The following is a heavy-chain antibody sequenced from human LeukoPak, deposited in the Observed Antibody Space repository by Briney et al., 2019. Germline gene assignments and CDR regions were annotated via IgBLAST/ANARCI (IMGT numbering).Heavy chain of an antibody. CDR3: ARGANYYYYYGIDI. CDR2: IYYTGST. CDR1: GGSISQYY. Sequence: SETLSLTCAVSGGSISQYYWSWIRQPPGKGLEWIGYIYYTGSTNYNPSLKSRVTISLDTSKNQFSLKLSSVTAADTAVYYCARGANYYYYYGIDIWGKGTTVSVSS. J-gene: IGHJ6*04. V-gene: IGHV4-59*01.